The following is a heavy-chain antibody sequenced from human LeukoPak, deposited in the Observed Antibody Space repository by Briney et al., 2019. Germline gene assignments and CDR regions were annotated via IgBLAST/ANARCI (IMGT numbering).Heavy chain of an antibody. J-gene: IGHJ4*02. D-gene: IGHD3-3*01. CDR1: GGSISSYY. V-gene: IGHV4-59*01. CDR3: ASRSSIWSGYQDTLYYFDS. CDR2: IYYSGST. Sequence: SETLSLTCTVPGGSISSYYWSWIRQPPGKRLEWIGHIYYSGSTNYNPSLKSRVTISVDTSKNQFSLKLSSVTAADTAVYYCASRSSIWSGYQDTLYYFDSWGQGTLVTVSS.